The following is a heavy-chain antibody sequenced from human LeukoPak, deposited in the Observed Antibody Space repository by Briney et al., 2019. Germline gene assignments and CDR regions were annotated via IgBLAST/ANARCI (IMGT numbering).Heavy chain of an antibody. D-gene: IGHD2-2*02. J-gene: IGHJ5*02. Sequence: SETLSLTCTVSGGSISSSSYYWGWIRQPPGKGLEWIGSIYYSGSTYYNPSLKSRVTISVDTSKNQFSLKLSSVTAADTAVYYCARRGDIAVVPAAISWFDPWGQGTLVTVSS. CDR2: IYYSGST. CDR3: ARRGDIAVVPAAISWFDP. V-gene: IGHV4-39*01. CDR1: GGSISSSSYY.